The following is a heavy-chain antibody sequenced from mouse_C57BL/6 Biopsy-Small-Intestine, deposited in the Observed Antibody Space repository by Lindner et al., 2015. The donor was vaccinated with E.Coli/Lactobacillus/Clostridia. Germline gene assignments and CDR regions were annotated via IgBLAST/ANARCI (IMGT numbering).Heavy chain of an antibody. CDR3: ARDGSSYAMDY. J-gene: IGHJ4*01. D-gene: IGHD1-1*01. Sequence: VQLQESGGGLVKPGGSLKLSCAASGFTFSDYGMHWVRQAPEKGLEWVAYISSGSSIIYYADTMKGRFTISRDNAKNTLFLQMTSLGSEDTAMYYCARDGSSYAMDYWGQGTSVTVSS. CDR1: GFTFSDYG. CDR2: ISSGSSII. V-gene: IGHV5-17*01.